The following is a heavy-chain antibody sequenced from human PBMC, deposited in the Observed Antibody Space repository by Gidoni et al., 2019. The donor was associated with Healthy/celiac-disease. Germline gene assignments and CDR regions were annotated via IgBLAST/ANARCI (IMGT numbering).Heavy chain of an antibody. V-gene: IGHV4-59*01. CDR3: ARGAYCGGDCLFDY. Sequence: QVQLQESGPGLVKPSETLSLTCTVSGGSISSYYWSWIRQPPGKGLEWIGYIYYSGSTNYNPSLKSRVTISVDTSKNQFSLRLSSVTAADTAVYYCARGAYCGGDCLFDYWGQGTLVTVSS. D-gene: IGHD2-21*02. J-gene: IGHJ4*02. CDR1: GGSISSYY. CDR2: IYYSGST.